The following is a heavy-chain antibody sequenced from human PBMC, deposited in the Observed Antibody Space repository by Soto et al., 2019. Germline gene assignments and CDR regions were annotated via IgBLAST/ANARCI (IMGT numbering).Heavy chain of an antibody. J-gene: IGHJ4*02. CDR3: AGTYGDSPFDY. Sequence: SETLSLTCAVSGGSISSSNWWSWVRQPPGKGLEWIGEIYHSGSTNYNPSLKSRVTISVDKSKNQFSLRLSSVTAADTAVYYCAGTYGDSPFDYWGQGTQVTVSS. V-gene: IGHV4-4*02. CDR2: IYHSGST. D-gene: IGHD4-17*01. CDR1: GGSISSSNW.